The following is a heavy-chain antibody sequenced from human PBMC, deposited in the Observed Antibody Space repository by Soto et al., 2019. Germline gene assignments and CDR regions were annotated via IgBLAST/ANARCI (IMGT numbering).Heavy chain of an antibody. CDR3: ARGRTVSSCPIDS. CDR1: GDSMSSGDYY. V-gene: IGHV4-30-4*01. Sequence: QVQLQESGPGLVKPLQTLSLTCNVSGDSMSSGDYYWSWIRQPPGKGLEWLADISSRGTVYYTPSLKGRHTISMVTSKNQFSLRLRSVTAADTAVYFCARGRTVSSCPIDSWGHGTLVTVSS. D-gene: IGHD4-17*01. CDR2: ISSRGTV. J-gene: IGHJ5*01.